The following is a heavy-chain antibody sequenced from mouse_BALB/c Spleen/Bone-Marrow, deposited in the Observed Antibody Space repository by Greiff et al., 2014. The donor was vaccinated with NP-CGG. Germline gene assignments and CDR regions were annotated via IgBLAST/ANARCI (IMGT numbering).Heavy chain of an antibody. D-gene: IGHD3-1*01. CDR1: GYTFTSYF. Sequence: ESGPELVKPGASVKMSCKASGYTFTSYFIHWVKQRPGQGLEWIGWIYPGDGSTNYNEKFKGKTTLTADKSSSTAYMLLSSLTSEDSAIYFCARGAPYYFDYWGQGTTLTVSS. CDR2: IYPGDGST. V-gene: IGHV1S56*01. CDR3: ARGAPYYFDY. J-gene: IGHJ2*01.